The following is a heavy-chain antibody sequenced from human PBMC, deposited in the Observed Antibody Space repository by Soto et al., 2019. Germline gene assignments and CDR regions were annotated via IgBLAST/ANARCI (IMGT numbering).Heavy chain of an antibody. D-gene: IGHD1-1*01. CDR1: GYTFTSYA. CDR2: INAGNGNT. V-gene: IGHV1-3*01. Sequence: ASVKVSCKASGYTFTSYAMHWVRQAPGQRLEWMGWINAGNGNTKYSQKFQGRVTITRDTSASTAYMELSSLRSEDTAVYYCARGTTGTLAYYYGMDVWGQGTTVTVSS. CDR3: ARGTTGTLAYYYGMDV. J-gene: IGHJ6*02.